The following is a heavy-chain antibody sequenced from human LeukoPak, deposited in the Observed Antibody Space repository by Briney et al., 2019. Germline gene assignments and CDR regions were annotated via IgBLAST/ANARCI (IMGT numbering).Heavy chain of an antibody. J-gene: IGHJ4*02. CDR1: GGSFSGYY. D-gene: IGHD1-26*01. Sequence: SETLSLTCAVYGGSFSGYYWSWIRQPPGKGLEWIGEINHSGSTNYNPSLKSGVTISVDTSKNHFSLKLSSVTAADTAVYYCARGYYHAIPIDCGGQGTLVTVS. CDR2: INHSGST. CDR3: ARGYYHAIPIDC. V-gene: IGHV4-34*01.